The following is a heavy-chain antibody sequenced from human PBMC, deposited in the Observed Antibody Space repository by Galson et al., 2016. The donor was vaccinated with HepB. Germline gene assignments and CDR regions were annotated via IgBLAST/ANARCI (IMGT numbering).Heavy chain of an antibody. CDR1: GYSFTNYW. V-gene: IGHV5-51*01. Sequence: QSGAEVKKPGESLKISCKGSGYSFTNYWIGWVRQMPGKGLEWMGTIYPGDSDTRYSPSSQGQVTISADKSISAAYLQWNSLKASDTAIYYYARRSSDAFDIWGQGTMVTVS. CDR3: ARRSSDAFDI. CDR2: IYPGDSDT. D-gene: IGHD3-10*01. J-gene: IGHJ3*02.